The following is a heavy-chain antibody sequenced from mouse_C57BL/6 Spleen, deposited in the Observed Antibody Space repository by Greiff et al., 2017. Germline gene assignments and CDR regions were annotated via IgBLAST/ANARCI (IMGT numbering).Heavy chain of an antibody. CDR2: ISSGSSTI. J-gene: IGHJ4*01. Sequence: EVKLVESGGGLVKPGGSLKLSCAASGFTFSDYGMHWVRQAPEKGLEWVAYISSGSSTIYYADTVKGRFTISRDNAKNTLFLQMTSLRSEDTAMYYCARPSFITTVPFYAMDYWGQGTSVTVSS. D-gene: IGHD1-1*01. V-gene: IGHV5-17*01. CDR1: GFTFSDYG. CDR3: ARPSFITTVPFYAMDY.